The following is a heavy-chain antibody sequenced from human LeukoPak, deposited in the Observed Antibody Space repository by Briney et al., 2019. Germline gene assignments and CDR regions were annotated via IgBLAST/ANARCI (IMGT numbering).Heavy chain of an antibody. D-gene: IGHD3-10*01. CDR3: ARDDDGDRFGMDV. V-gene: IGHV4-4*07. CDR1: GGSISSYY. Sequence: SETLSLTCTVSGGSISSYYWSWIRQPAGKGLEWIGRIYTRGSTNYNPSLKSRVTMPADTSKNQFSLRLSSVTAADTAVYYCARDDDGDRFGMDVWGQGTTVTVSS. J-gene: IGHJ6*02. CDR2: IYTRGST.